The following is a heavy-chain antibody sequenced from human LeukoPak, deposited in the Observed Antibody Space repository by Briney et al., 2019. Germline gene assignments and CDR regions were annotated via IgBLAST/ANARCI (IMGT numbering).Heavy chain of an antibody. CDR3: ARHVLQNWFDP. CDR1: GYSFTSYW. V-gene: IGHV5-51*01. D-gene: IGHD3-10*02. J-gene: IGHJ5*02. Sequence: ASVKISCKGSGYSFTSYWIGWVRQMPGKGLEWMGIIYPGDSDTRYSPSFQGQVTISADKSISTAYLQWSSLKASDTAMYYCARHVLQNWFDPWGQGTLVTVSS. CDR2: IYPGDSDT.